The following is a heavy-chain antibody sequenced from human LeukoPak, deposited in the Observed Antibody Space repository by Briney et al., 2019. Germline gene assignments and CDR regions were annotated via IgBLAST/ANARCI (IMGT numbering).Heavy chain of an antibody. Sequence: GGSLRLSCTASGFTFGSCEKNWVRQAPGKGLEWVSYISGSGSTIYYADSVKGRFTISRDNAKNSLYLQMNSLRAEDTAVYYCARAWTGYSYGDYWGQGTLVTVSS. CDR3: ARAWTGYSYGDY. CDR1: GFTFGSCE. J-gene: IGHJ4*02. V-gene: IGHV3-48*03. D-gene: IGHD5-18*01. CDR2: ISGSGSTI.